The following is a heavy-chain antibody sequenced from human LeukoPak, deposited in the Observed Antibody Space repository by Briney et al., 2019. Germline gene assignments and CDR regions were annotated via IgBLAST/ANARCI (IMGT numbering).Heavy chain of an antibody. V-gene: IGHV4-39*01. CDR2: IYYSGAT. J-gene: IGHJ4*02. Sequence: PSETLSLTRTVSGGSISSSSYYWGWIRQPPGTGLEWIGNIYYSGATAYTPSLKSRVTISVDTSKNQFSLKLSSVTAADTAVYYCARVILSSEQYPRHFDYWGQGTLVTVSS. D-gene: IGHD2-2*01. CDR1: GGSISSSSYY. CDR3: ARVILSSEQYPRHFDY.